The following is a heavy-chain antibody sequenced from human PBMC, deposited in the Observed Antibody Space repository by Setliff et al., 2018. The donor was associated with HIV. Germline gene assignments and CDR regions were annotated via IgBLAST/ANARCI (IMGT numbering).Heavy chain of an antibody. Sequence: GESLKISCKGFAYGLTSYWIGWVRQMPGKGLEWMGIINPGDSDTRYSPSFQGQVTFSVDNSKNTLYLQMNSLRAEDTAVYYCAKGVMRMVRGPLAYWGQGTLVTVSS. J-gene: IGHJ4*02. CDR1: AYGLTSYW. CDR2: INPGDSDT. CDR3: AKGVMRMVRGPLAY. D-gene: IGHD3-10*01. V-gene: IGHV5-51*01.